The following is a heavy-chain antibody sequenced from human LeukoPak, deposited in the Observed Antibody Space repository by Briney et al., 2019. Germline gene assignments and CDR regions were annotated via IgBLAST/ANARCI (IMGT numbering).Heavy chain of an antibody. D-gene: IGHD3-10*01. CDR2: MRYDGSNK. J-gene: IGHJ6*03. Sequence: PGGSLRLSCAASGFTFSSYGMHWVRQAPGRGREWVAFMRYDGSNKYYADSVKGRFTISRDNSKNTLYLQMNSLRAEDTAVYYCAKRSAGPGESNYYYYMDVWGKGTTVTVSS. CDR3: AKRSAGPGESNYYYYMDV. CDR1: GFTFSSYG. V-gene: IGHV3-30*02.